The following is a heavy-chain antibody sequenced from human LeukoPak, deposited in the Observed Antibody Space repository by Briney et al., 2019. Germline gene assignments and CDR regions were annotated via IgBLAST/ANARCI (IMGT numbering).Heavy chain of an antibody. D-gene: IGHD3-22*01. CDR2: IYYSGST. CDR3: ARHYYDSSGYPI. Sequence: SETLSLTCTVSGGSISSSSYYWGWIRQPPGKGLEWIGSIYYSGSTYYNPSLKSRVTISVDTSKSQFSLKLSSVTAADTAVYYCARHYYDSSGYPIWGQGTMVTVSS. CDR1: GGSISSSSYY. V-gene: IGHV4-39*01. J-gene: IGHJ3*02.